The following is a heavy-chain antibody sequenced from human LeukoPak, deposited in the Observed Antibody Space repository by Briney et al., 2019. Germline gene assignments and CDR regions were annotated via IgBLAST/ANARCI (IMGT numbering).Heavy chain of an antibody. D-gene: IGHD4-11*01. Sequence: PGGSLRLACAASGFSFSEYGMHWVRQAPGKGLEWAAVVAWNGNGIYYIDSVKGRFTISRDNSKNTLYLQMNSLRAEDTAVYYCARPAGPTVTTSGYYYYYGMDVWGQGTTVTVSS. J-gene: IGHJ6*02. V-gene: IGHV3-30*03. CDR3: ARPAGPTVTTSGYYYYYGMDV. CDR1: GFSFSEYG. CDR2: VAWNGNGI.